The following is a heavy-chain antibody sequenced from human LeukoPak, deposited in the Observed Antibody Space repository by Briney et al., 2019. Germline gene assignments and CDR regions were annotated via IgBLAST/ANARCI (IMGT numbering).Heavy chain of an antibody. D-gene: IGHD3-16*01. Sequence: PSETLSLTCTVSGDSISSSNCYWGWLRQPPGKGLEWIGSIYFSGGTYYNASLKSRVTISVDTSKNQFSLKLSSVTAADTAVYYCARALYVPQYFQHWGQGTLVTVSS. CDR3: ARALYVPQYFQH. V-gene: IGHV4-39*07. CDR1: GDSISSSNCY. J-gene: IGHJ1*01. CDR2: IYFSGGT.